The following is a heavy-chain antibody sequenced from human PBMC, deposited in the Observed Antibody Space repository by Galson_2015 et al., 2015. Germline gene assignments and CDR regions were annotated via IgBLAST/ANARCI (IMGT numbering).Heavy chain of an antibody. Sequence: SETLSLTCAVYGGSFSGYYWSWIRQPPGKGLEWIGEINHSGSTNYNPSLKSRATISVDTSKNQSSLKLSSVTAADTAVYYCARGQSGGCFDPWGQGTLVTVSS. CDR3: ARGQSGGCFDP. CDR1: GGSFSGYY. CDR2: INHSGST. D-gene: IGHD2-15*01. V-gene: IGHV4-34*01. J-gene: IGHJ5*02.